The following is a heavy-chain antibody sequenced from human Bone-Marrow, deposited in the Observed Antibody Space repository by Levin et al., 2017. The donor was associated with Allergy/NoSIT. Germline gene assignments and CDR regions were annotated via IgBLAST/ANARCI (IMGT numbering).Heavy chain of an antibody. J-gene: IGHJ5*02. CDR1: GDSMSDGEFY. CDR2: ISYSGTA. V-gene: IGHV4-30-4*01. Sequence: LSQTLSLTCNVSGDSMSDGEFYWSWIRQSPGKALEWIGYISYSGTAYHNPSLKSRITLSVHTSTSQFSLTLTSLTTADTAVYYCARVDGGRSPRSSVIDLWGQGTPVTVSS. CDR3: ARVDGGRSPRSSVIDL. D-gene: IGHD4-23*01.